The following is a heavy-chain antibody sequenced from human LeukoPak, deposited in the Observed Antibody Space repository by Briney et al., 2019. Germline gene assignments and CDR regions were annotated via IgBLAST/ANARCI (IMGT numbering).Heavy chain of an antibody. CDR3: ARGGGYCSSTSCYTLDY. Sequence: ASVKVSCKASGGTFSSYAISWVRQAPGQGLEWMGGIIPIFGTANYAQKFQGRVTITADEFTSTAYMELSSLRSEDTAVYYCARGGGYCSSTSCYTLDYWGQGTLVTVSS. CDR1: GGTFSSYA. D-gene: IGHD2-2*02. CDR2: IIPIFGTA. V-gene: IGHV1-69*13. J-gene: IGHJ4*02.